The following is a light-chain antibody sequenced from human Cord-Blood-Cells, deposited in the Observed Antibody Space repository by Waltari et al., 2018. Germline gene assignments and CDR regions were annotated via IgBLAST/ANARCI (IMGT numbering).Light chain of an antibody. V-gene: IGLV1-51*02. CDR1: SSNIGNNY. CDR2: ENI. CDR3: GTWDSSLSAWV. Sequence: QSVLTQPPSVSAAPGQKVTISCSGSSSNIGNNYVSWYQQLPGTAPKLLIYENIKRPSGIPVRVSGSKAGTSATLGITGLQTGDEADYYCGTWDSSLSAWVFGGGTKLTVL. J-gene: IGLJ3*02.